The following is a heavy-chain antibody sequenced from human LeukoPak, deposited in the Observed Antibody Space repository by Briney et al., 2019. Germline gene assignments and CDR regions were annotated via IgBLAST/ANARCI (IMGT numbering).Heavy chain of an antibody. Sequence: GGSLRLSCAASGLTFSNHIMHWVRQAPGKGLEWVSFIRFDGTNRHYVDSVKGRFTISRDNPNNMLYLQMNSLKFDDTAVYYCARDAYHSGDLDQWGEGTLVIVSS. V-gene: IGHV3-30*02. CDR3: ARDAYHSGDLDQ. D-gene: IGHD3/OR15-3a*01. CDR2: IRFDGTNR. J-gene: IGHJ4*02. CDR1: GLTFSNHI.